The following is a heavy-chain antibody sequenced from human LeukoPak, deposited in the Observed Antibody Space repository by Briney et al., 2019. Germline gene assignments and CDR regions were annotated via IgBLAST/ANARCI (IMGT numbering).Heavy chain of an antibody. CDR2: IYYSGST. Sequence: SETLSLTCTVSGGSISSSSYYWGWIRQPPGKGLEWIGNIYYSGSTYYNPSLKSRVTMSVDTSKNQFSLKLSSVTAADTAVYYCARDWGYSGYEDYYYGMDVWGQGTLVTVSS. D-gene: IGHD5-12*01. J-gene: IGHJ6*02. CDR1: GGSISSSSYY. CDR3: ARDWGYSGYEDYYYGMDV. V-gene: IGHV4-39*07.